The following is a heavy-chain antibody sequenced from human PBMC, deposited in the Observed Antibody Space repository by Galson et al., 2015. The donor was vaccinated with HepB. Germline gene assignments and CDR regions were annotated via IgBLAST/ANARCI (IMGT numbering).Heavy chain of an antibody. V-gene: IGHV6-1*01. Sequence: CAISGDSVSSNSAAWNWIRQSPSRGLEWLGRTYYRSKWYNDYAVSVKSRITINPDTSKNQFSLQLNSVTPEDTAVYYCARIPGIAAAGTSPYYYYGMDVWGQGTTATVSS. CDR3: ARIPGIAAAGTSPYYYYGMDV. D-gene: IGHD6-13*01. CDR1: GDSVSSNSAA. J-gene: IGHJ6*02. CDR2: TYYRSKWYN.